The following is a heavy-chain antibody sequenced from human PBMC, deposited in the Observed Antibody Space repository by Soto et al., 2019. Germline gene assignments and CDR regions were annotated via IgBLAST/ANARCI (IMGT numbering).Heavy chain of an antibody. D-gene: IGHD3-3*01. CDR2: IYYMGST. V-gene: IGHV4-59*01. J-gene: IGHJ6*02. CDR1: GGSISSYY. Sequence: TSETLSLTCTVSGGSISSYYWSWIRQPPGKGLEWIGYIYYMGSTNYNPSLQSRVTISVDTSKNQFSLKLSSVTAADTAVHYCVGSKLLRFWEWSRDYGMDVWGQGTTVTVSS. CDR3: VGSKLLRFWEWSRDYGMDV.